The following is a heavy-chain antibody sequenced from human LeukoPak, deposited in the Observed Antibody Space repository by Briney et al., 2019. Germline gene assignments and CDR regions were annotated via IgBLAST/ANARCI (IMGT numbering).Heavy chain of an antibody. D-gene: IGHD1-26*01. J-gene: IGHJ5*02. CDR3: ARDREAGASWFDP. V-gene: IGHV1-2*06. CDR2: INPNSGGT. Sequence: ASVKVSCKASGYTFTGCYIHWVRQAPGQGLEWMGRINPNSGGTTYAQRFRGRVTMTRDTSISTAYMELSSLRSDDTAVYYCARDREAGASWFDPWGQGTLVTVSS. CDR1: GYTFTGCY.